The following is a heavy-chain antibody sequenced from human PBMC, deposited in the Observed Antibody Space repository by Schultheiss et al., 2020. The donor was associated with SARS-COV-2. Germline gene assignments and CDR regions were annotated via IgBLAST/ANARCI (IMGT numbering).Heavy chain of an antibody. V-gene: IGHV4-59*01. CDR2: IYNIGST. D-gene: IGHD4-11*01. CDR1: GGSMTGYY. J-gene: IGHJ3*02. Sequence: SQTLSLTCNVSGGSMTGYYWSWIRQPPGKGLEWIGYIYNIGSTNYNPSLKSRVTISVDTSKNQFSLKLSSVTAADTAVYYCARFAPMTNDAFDIWGQGTMVTVSS. CDR3: ARFAPMTNDAFDI.